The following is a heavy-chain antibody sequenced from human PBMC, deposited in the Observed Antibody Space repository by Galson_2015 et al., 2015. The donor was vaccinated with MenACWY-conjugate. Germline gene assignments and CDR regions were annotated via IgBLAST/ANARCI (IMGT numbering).Heavy chain of an antibody. Sequence: SLRLSCAASGFTFSSYGMHWVRQAPGKGLEWVAVIWYDGSNKYYADSVKGRFTISRDNSKNTLYLQMNSLRAEDTAVYYCARDELGPYAFDIWGQGTMVTVSS. CDR3: ARDELGPYAFDI. CDR1: GFTFSSYG. CDR2: IWYDGSNK. V-gene: IGHV3-33*01. D-gene: IGHD6-13*01. J-gene: IGHJ3*02.